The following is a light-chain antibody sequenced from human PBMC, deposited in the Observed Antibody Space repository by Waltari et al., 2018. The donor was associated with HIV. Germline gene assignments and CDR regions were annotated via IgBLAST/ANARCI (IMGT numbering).Light chain of an antibody. J-gene: IGLJ3*02. Sequence: QSALTQPASVSGSPGQSITISCTGTSSDYTSVSWYQPHPCKAPKVIIYEVSNRPSGVSNRFSGSKSGYTASLTISGLQAEDEADYFCTSYISSSTPVFGGGTKVTVL. CDR2: EVS. CDR3: TSYISSSTPV. V-gene: IGLV2-14*01. CDR1: SSDYTS.